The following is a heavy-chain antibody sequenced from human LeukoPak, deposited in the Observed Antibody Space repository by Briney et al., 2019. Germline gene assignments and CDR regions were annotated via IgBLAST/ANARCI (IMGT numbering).Heavy chain of an antibody. J-gene: IGHJ4*02. Sequence: GGSLRLSCAASGFTFDKYPMHWVRQPPGKGLEWVALVTENGGTTFYAGSVKGRFTISRDNSKNTLYLQMSSLSAEDTAVYYCAKMNVLTGYYTPNFDFWGQGTLVTVSS. CDR1: GFTFDKYP. D-gene: IGHD3-9*01. CDR2: VTENGGTT. V-gene: IGHV3-43*02. CDR3: AKMNVLTGYYTPNFDF.